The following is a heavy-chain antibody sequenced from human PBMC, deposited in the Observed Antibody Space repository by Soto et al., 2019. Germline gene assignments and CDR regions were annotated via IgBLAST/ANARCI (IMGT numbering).Heavy chain of an antibody. V-gene: IGHV1-18*01. CDR2: ISAYNGNT. J-gene: IGHJ5*02. CDR3: ARDHGGDFWSGINWFDP. D-gene: IGHD3-3*01. Sequence: ASVKVSCKASGYTFTSYGISWVRQAPGQGLEWMGWISAYNGNTNYAQKLQGRVTMTTDTSTSTAYMELRSLRSDDTAVYYCARDHGGDFWSGINWFDPRGQGTLVTVSS. CDR1: GYTFTSYG.